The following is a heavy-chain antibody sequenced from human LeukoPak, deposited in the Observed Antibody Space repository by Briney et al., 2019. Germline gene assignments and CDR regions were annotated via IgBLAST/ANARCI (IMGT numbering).Heavy chain of an antibody. Sequence: GASVKVSCKASGYTFTNYGISWVRQAPGQGLEWMGWVSGNNGNTNYAQKLQGRVTMTTDTSTSTAYMELRSLRSDDTAVYYCARDQDYFGSGTDTEGDYWGQGTLVTVSS. V-gene: IGHV1-18*01. CDR3: ARDQDYFGSGTDTEGDY. J-gene: IGHJ4*02. D-gene: IGHD3-10*01. CDR1: GYTFTNYG. CDR2: VSGNNGNT.